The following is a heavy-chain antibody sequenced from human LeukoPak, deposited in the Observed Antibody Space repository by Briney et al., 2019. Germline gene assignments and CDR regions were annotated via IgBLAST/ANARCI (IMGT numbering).Heavy chain of an antibody. CDR2: IYYSGST. Sequence: ASETLSLTCAVSGGSISNYYWSWIRQPPGKGLEWIGYIYYSGSTNYSPSLKSRVTISLDTSKNQFSLRLSSVTAADTAVYYCARSLNGVLDYWGQGTLVTVSS. D-gene: IGHD4-17*01. CDR1: GGSISNYY. J-gene: IGHJ4*02. CDR3: ARSLNGVLDY. V-gene: IGHV4-59*01.